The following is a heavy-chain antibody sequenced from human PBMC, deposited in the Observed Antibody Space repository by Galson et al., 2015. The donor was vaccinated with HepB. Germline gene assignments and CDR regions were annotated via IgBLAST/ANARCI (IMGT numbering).Heavy chain of an antibody. D-gene: IGHD3-3*01. Sequence: SETLSLTCSVSGDSITSSFWAWVRQPPAKGLDWVAYIYHSASIIYNPSLKSRVTISVDTSKNQFSLKLSSVTAADTAVYYCARGLGYRSGFVYYYYYGMDVWGQGTTVTVSS. J-gene: IGHJ6*02. CDR1: GDSITSSF. CDR2: IYHSASI. V-gene: IGHV4-59*12. CDR3: ARGLGYRSGFVYYYYYGMDV.